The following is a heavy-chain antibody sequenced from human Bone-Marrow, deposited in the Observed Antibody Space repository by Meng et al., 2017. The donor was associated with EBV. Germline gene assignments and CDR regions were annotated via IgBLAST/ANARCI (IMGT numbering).Heavy chain of an antibody. J-gene: IGHJ5*02. CDR2: IYHSGST. CDR3: ARDEDCSSTSCSWIDP. CDR1: GCSISRSNW. Sequence: VQLQASGPGLLDPSGTLSLTCAVSGCSISRSNWWSWVRQPPGKGLEWIGEIYHSGSTNYNPSLKSRVTISVDKSKNQFSLKLSSVTAADTAVYYCARDEDCSSTSCSWIDPWGQGTLVTVSS. D-gene: IGHD2-2*01. V-gene: IGHV4-4*02.